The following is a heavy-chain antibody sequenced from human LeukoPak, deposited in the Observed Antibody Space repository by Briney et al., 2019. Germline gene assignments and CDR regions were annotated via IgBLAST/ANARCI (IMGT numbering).Heavy chain of an antibody. J-gene: IGHJ4*02. Sequence: GGSLRLSCAASGFTFSSYGMSWVRQAPGKGLEWVSAISGSGGSTYYADSVKGRFTISRDNSKNTLYLQMNSLRAEDTAVYYCAKVGRLTSWIGWGQGTLVTVSS. CDR3: AKVGRLTSWIG. CDR2: ISGSGGST. CDR1: GFTFSSYG. V-gene: IGHV3-23*01. D-gene: IGHD2-2*03.